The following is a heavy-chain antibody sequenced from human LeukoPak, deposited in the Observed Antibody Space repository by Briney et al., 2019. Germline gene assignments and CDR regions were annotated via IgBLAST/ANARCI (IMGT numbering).Heavy chain of an antibody. Sequence: SVKVSCKASGGTFTNYAISWVRQAPGQGLEWMGGITPLFGTAKYAQKFQGRVTITADESTSTAYMELSSLRSEDTAVYYCARDSSEFRSLIAHWGQGTLGTVSS. CDR3: ARDSSEFRSLIAH. V-gene: IGHV1-69*13. CDR1: GGTFTNYA. CDR2: ITPLFGTA. D-gene: IGHD3-3*01. J-gene: IGHJ1*01.